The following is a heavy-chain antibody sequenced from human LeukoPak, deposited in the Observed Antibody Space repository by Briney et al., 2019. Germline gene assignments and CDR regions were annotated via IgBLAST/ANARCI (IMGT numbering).Heavy chain of an antibody. CDR1: GYTFTGYY. J-gene: IGHJ6*03. Sequence: GASVKVSCKASGYTFTGYYMHWVRQAPGQGLEWMGWINPNSGNTGYAQKFQGRVTITRNTSISTAYMELSSLRSEDTAVYYCARGLVGWRGDYYYYMDVWAKGTTVTVSS. CDR2: INPNSGNT. D-gene: IGHD3-3*01. V-gene: IGHV1-8*03. CDR3: ARGLVGWRGDYYYYMDV.